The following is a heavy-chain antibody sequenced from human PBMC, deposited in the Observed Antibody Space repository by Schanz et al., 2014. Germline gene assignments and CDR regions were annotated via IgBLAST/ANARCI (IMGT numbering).Heavy chain of an antibody. CDR2: IIPILGIA. CDR1: GGTFNSYT. Sequence: QVQLVQSGAEVKKPGSSMKVSCKASGGTFNSYTINWVRQAPGQGLEWMGRIIPILGIANYAQKFQGRVTTTADRSTSTTYMELSSLRAEDTAVYYCARGYGDSRTDFWGQGTLVTVSS. V-gene: IGHV1-69*02. J-gene: IGHJ4*02. CDR3: ARGYGDSRTDF. D-gene: IGHD4-17*01.